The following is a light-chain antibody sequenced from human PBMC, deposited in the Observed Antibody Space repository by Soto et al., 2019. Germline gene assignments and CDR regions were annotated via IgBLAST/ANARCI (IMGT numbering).Light chain of an antibody. CDR2: QAS. V-gene: IGKV1-5*03. CDR3: QQYNAYSQA. CDR1: ESVSRW. Sequence: DIQMTQSPSTLSASVGDRVTITCRASESVSRWLAWYKQKPGRTPKILIYQASTLETGVPSRFSGSGSGTEFTLTISSLQPDDFATYYCQQYNAYSQAFGQGTKVQIK. J-gene: IGKJ1*01.